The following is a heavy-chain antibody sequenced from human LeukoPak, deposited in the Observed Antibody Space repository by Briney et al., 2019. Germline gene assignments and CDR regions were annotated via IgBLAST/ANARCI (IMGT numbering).Heavy chain of an antibody. CDR1: DFTFSNFW. V-gene: IGHV3-7*01. CDR3: ARDWEGSSSWYPYYFDY. CDR2: IKDDGSDK. J-gene: IGHJ4*02. D-gene: IGHD6-13*01. Sequence: PGGSLRLSCAASDFTFSNFWMTWVRQAPGKGLEWVANIKDDGSDKYYVDSVKGRFTISRDNAKNSLYLQMNSLRAEDTAVYYCARDWEGSSSWYPYYFDYWGQGTLVTVSS.